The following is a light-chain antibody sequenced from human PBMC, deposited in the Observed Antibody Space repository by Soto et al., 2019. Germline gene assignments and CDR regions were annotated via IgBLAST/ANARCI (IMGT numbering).Light chain of an antibody. CDR3: SSYTSSNTLYV. CDR2: DVS. Sequence: QSALAQPASVSGSPGQSITISCTGTSSDVGGYNYVSWYQQHPGKAPKLMIYDVSNRPSGVSNRFSSSKSGNTASLSISGLQAEDEADYYCSSYTSSNTLYVFGTGTKVTVL. CDR1: SSDVGGYNY. J-gene: IGLJ1*01. V-gene: IGLV2-14*03.